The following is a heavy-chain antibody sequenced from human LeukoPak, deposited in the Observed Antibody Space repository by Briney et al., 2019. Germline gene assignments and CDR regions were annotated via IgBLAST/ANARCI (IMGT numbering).Heavy chain of an antibody. J-gene: IGHJ4*02. V-gene: IGHV4-61*02. Sequence: SETLSLTCTVSGDSISSGDYYWSWIRQPAEKGLEWIGRIYTSGSTNYNPSLKSRVTISVDTSKNQFSLKLTSVTAADTAVYYCAREGGYSYGDAPLHFDYWGQGTLVTVSS. D-gene: IGHD5-18*01. CDR3: AREGGYSYGDAPLHFDY. CDR2: IYTSGST. CDR1: GDSISSGDYY.